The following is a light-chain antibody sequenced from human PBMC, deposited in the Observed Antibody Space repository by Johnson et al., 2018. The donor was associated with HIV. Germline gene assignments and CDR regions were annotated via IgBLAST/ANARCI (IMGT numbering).Light chain of an antibody. J-gene: IGLJ1*01. Sequence: QAVLTQPPPVSAAPGQKVTISCSGSSSNIGSNTVHWYQQFPGTAPKLFIYRNDHRPSGVPDRFSGSKSGTSATLDLTPLPPWDDAEYYCGTWHSGLSGGGVFGTGTRVTVL. CDR3: GTWHSGLSGGGV. CDR1: SSNIGSNT. V-gene: IGLV1-51*02. CDR2: RND.